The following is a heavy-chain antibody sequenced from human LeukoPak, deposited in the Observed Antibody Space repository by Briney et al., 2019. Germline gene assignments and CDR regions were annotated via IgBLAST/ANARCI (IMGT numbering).Heavy chain of an antibody. J-gene: IGHJ4*02. Sequence: GGSLRLSCAASGFTISSYAMSWVRQTPGKGLEWVSTISGGGGSTYYADSVKGRFTISRDNSKNTLYMKMNSLRAEDTAIYYCAKGSTAMADYWGQGTLVTVSS. CDR2: ISGGGGST. CDR1: GFTISSYA. CDR3: AKGSTAMADY. V-gene: IGHV3-23*01. D-gene: IGHD5-18*01.